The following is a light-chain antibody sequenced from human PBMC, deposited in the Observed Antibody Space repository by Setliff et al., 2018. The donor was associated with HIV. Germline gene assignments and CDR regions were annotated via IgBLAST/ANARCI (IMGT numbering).Light chain of an antibody. CDR2: QAT. Sequence: QSVLTQPASVSGSPRQSITISCTGTSSDIGRHNLVSWYQQYPGKAPKLMIYQATKRPSGVSNRFSGSNSGNTASLTISGLQAEDEADYYCCSNTGSNTYVFGSGTKVTVL. CDR3: CSNTGSNTYV. V-gene: IGLV2-23*01. CDR1: SSDIGRHNL. J-gene: IGLJ1*01.